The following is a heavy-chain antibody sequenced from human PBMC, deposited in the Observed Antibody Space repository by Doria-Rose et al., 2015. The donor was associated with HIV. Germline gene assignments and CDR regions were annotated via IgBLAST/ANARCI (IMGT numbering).Heavy chain of an antibody. CDR3: AKAPIIGPKYYFYMDV. J-gene: IGHJ6*03. V-gene: IGHV3-9*01. CDR2: ISWDSGAK. D-gene: IGHD3-3*01. Sequence: VQLIQSGGGLVQPGRSLRLSCVGSGFSFESYALHWVRLAPGKGLECVAGISWDSGAKGNADSVEGRFTISRDNAKKSAYLEMRSLRPEDTAFYYCAKAPIIGPKYYFYMDVWGKGTSVTVSS. CDR1: GFSFESYA.